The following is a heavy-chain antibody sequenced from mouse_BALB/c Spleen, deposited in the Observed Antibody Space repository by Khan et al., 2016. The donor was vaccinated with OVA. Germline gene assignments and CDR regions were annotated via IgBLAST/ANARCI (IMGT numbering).Heavy chain of an antibody. CDR2: ISSGGSFT. CDR1: GFTFSSYG. V-gene: IGHV5-6*01. D-gene: IGHD1-1*01. CDR3: ARQEGYDGSSYFFDY. J-gene: IGHJ2*01. Sequence: EVELVESGGDLVKPGGSLKLSCAASGFTFSSYGMSWVRQTPDKRLEWVATISSGGSFTYYPDSVKGRFNISRDNAKNTLYLQMSCLKSEYTAMYYGARQEGYDGSSYFFDYWGQGTTLTVSS.